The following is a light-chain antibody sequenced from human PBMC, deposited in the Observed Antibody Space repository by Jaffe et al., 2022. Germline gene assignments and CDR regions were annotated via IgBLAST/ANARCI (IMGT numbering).Light chain of an antibody. Sequence: ETVLTQSPGTLSLSPGERATLSCRASQSVRSTYLAWYQQKPGQAPRLLIYGASNRATGIPDRFSGSGSGTDFTLTISRLEPEDFAVYYCQQYGSSSWSFGQGTKVEIK. J-gene: IGKJ1*01. CDR1: QSVRSTY. V-gene: IGKV3-20*01. CDR3: QQYGSSSWS. CDR2: GAS.